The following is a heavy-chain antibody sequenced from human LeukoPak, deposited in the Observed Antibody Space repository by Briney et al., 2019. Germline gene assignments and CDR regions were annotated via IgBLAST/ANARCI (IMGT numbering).Heavy chain of an antibody. D-gene: IGHD3-10*01. CDR3: ARDRSGAMVRGIIGN. Sequence: GGSLRLSCAASGFTFSSYWMHWVRQAPGKGLVWVSRINSDGSSTSYADSVKGRFTISRDNAKNTLYLQMNSLRAEDTAMYYCARDRSGAMVRGIIGNWGQGTLVTVSS. CDR2: INSDGSST. J-gene: IGHJ4*02. CDR1: GFTFSSYW. V-gene: IGHV3-74*01.